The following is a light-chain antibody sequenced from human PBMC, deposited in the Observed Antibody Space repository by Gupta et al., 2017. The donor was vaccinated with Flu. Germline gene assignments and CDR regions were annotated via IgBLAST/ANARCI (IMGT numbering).Light chain of an antibody. J-gene: IGLJ2*01. CDR3: SSYTSRTTLI. V-gene: IGLV2-14*01. CDR2: EVS. CDR1: SSDVGGYDY. Sequence: QSALTQPASVSGSPGQSLTISCTGTSSDVGGYDYVSWYQQPPGKAPKRIISEVSNRPSGVPDRFSGSKSGNTASLTISRLQAEDDADYYCSSYTSRTTLIFGGGTRLTVL.